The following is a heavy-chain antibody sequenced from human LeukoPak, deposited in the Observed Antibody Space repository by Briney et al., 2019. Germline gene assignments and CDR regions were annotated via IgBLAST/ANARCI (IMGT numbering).Heavy chain of an antibody. CDR2: ISAYNGNT. V-gene: IGHV1-18*01. D-gene: IGHD3-22*01. CDR3: ARARYYYDSSGYYFPFDY. J-gene: IGHJ4*02. Sequence: ASVKVSCKASGYTFTSYGISWVRQAPGQGVEGMGWISAYNGNTNYAQKLQGRVTMTPDTSPSTAYMELRSLRSDATAVYYCARARYYYDSSGYYFPFDYWGQGTPVTVSS. CDR1: GYTFTSYG.